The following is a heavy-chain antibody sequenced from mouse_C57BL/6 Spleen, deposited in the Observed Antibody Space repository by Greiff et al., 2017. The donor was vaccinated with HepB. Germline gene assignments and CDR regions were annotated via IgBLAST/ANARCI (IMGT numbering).Heavy chain of an antibody. CDR3: TPYDYDVNWYFDV. CDR1: GFNIKDDY. V-gene: IGHV14-4*01. J-gene: IGHJ1*03. CDR2: IDPENGDT. Sequence: DVQLVESGAELVRPGASVKLSCTASGFNIKDDYMHWVKQRPEQGLEWIGWIDPENGDTEYASKFQGKATITADTSSNTAYLQLSSLTSEDTAVYYCTPYDYDVNWYFDVWGTGTTVTVSS. D-gene: IGHD2-4*01.